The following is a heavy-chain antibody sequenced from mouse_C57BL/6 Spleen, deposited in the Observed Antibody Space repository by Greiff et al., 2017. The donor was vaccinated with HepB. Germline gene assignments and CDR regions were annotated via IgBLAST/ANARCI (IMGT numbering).Heavy chain of an antibody. CDR2: IDPEDGDT. Sequence: VQLQQSGAELVRPGASVKLSCTASGFNIKDYYMHWVKQRPEQGLEWIGRIDPEDGDTEYAPKFQGKATMTADTSSNTAYLQLSSLTSEDTAVYYCTNPYYYGIEWGFAYWGQGTLVTVSA. CDR3: TNPYYYGIEWGFAY. D-gene: IGHD1-1*01. CDR1: GFNIKDYY. J-gene: IGHJ3*01. V-gene: IGHV14-1*01.